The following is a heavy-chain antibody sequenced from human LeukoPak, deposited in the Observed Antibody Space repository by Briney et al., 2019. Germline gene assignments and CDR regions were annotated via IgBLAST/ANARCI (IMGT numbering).Heavy chain of an antibody. D-gene: IGHD3-22*01. CDR1: GFTFSNYR. CDR2: ISSSYTDI. Sequence: GGSLRLSCSASGFTFSNYRMNWVRQAPGKGLEWVSSISSSYTDIYYADSMKGRFTISRDNARNSLYLQMNSLRADDPAVYYCARDRSEGHDSSGPLDAFDVWGQGTLVTVSS. CDR3: ARDRSEGHDSSGPLDAFDV. J-gene: IGHJ3*01. V-gene: IGHV3-21*06.